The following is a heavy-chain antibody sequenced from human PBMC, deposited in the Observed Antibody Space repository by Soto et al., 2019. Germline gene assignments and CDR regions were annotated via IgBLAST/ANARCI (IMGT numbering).Heavy chain of an antibody. CDR1: GGSISNYY. J-gene: IGHJ5*02. V-gene: IGHV4-59*08. D-gene: IGHD6-19*01. CDR2: IYYSGST. Sequence: SETLSLTCTVSGGSISNYYWSWIRQPPGKGLEWIGYIYYSGSTNYNPSLKSRVTISVDTSKNQFSLQLNSVTAADTAVYYCARPSSGWENWFDPWGQGTLVTVSS. CDR3: ARPSSGWENWFDP.